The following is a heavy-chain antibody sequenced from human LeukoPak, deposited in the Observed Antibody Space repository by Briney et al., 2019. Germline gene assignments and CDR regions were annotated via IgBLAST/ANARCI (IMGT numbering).Heavy chain of an antibody. CDR3: ASSKYYYYYYMDV. CDR1: SGSISSYY. D-gene: IGHD2-2*01. CDR2: IYYSGST. Sequence: PSETLSLTCTVSSGSISSYYWSWIRQPPGKGLEWIGYIYYSGSTNYNPSLKSRVTISVDTSKNQFSLKLSSVTAADTAVYYCASSKYYYYYYMDVWGKGTTVTISS. J-gene: IGHJ6*03. V-gene: IGHV4-59*01.